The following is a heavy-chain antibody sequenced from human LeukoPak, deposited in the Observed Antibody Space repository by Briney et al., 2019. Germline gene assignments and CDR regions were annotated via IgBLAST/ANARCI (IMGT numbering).Heavy chain of an antibody. V-gene: IGHV3-30*18. Sequence: HTGGSLRLSCAASGFTFGSYGMHWVRQAPGKGLEWVAVISYDGSNKYYADSVKGRFTISRDNSKNTLYLQMNSLRAEDTAVYYCAKDLQVDWLVIDYWGQGTLVTVSS. J-gene: IGHJ4*02. CDR3: AKDLQVDWLVIDY. D-gene: IGHD3-9*01. CDR1: GFTFGSYG. CDR2: ISYDGSNK.